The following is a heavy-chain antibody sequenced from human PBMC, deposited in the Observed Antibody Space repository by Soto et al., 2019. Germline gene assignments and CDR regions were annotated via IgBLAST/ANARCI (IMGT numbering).Heavy chain of an antibody. J-gene: IGHJ4*02. CDR2: VYYSGST. V-gene: IGHV4-39*01. D-gene: IGHD3-3*01. CDR1: GGSVRNSSDD. CDR3: GRLEGLATISYYFDY. Sequence: ETLSVTGSVSGGSVRNSSDDGGSVHQPPGKGLEWIGSVYYSGSTYYNPSLESRVTISVDKSKNQFSLKLMSLSAADTAVYYCGRLEGLATISYYFDYWGQGALVTVSS.